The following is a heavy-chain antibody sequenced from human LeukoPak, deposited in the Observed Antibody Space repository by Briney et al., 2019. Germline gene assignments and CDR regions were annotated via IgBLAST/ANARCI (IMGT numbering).Heavy chain of an antibody. J-gene: IGHJ4*02. CDR1: SGSISRYY. CDR2: IYSNGGT. D-gene: IGHD6-13*01. V-gene: IGHV4-4*07. Sequence: SETLSLTCTVSSGSISRYYWSWIRQPAGKGLEWLGRIYSNGGTNYNPSLKSRVTMSVDTSKNQFSLKVTSVTAADTAVYYCARDVGAGIAAAFDYWGQGTQVAVSS. CDR3: ARDVGAGIAAAFDY.